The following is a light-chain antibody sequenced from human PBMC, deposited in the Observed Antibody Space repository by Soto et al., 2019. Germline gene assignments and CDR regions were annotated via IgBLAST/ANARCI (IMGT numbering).Light chain of an antibody. J-gene: IGKJ2*01. Sequence: DIQMTQSPSSLSASVGDRVTITCRASQSISSYLNWYQQKPGKAPELLIYAASTLQSGVPSRFSGSGSGTDFTLTISCLQSEDFATYYCQQYYSFPFGQGTKVDIK. CDR1: QSISSY. CDR2: AAS. V-gene: IGKV1-39*01. CDR3: QQYYSFP.